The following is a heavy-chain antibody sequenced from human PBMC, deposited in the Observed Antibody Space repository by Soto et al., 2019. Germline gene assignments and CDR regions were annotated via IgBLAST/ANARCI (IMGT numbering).Heavy chain of an antibody. Sequence: GGSLRLSCAASXFTFSSYAVSWVRQAPGKGLEWVSAISGSGGSTSYADSVKGRFTISRDNSKNTLYLEMNSLRAEDTAVYYCARGGTYYYDSSGYWLHYWGQGTPVTVSS. D-gene: IGHD3-22*01. CDR2: ISGSGGST. V-gene: IGHV3-23*01. J-gene: IGHJ4*02. CDR1: XFTFSSYA. CDR3: ARGGTYYYDSSGYWLHY.